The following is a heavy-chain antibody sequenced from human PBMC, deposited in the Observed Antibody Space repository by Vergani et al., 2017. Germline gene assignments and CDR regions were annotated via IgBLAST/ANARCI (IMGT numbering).Heavy chain of an antibody. Sequence: QVQLVQSGAEVKKPGSSVKVSCKASGGTFSSYAISWVRQAPGQGLEWMGGIIPIFGTANYAQKFQGRVTITADESPSTAYMELSSLSSEDTAVYYCASRYCSSTSCYTDYFDYWGQGTLVTVSS. CDR1: GGTFSSYA. V-gene: IGHV1-69*01. J-gene: IGHJ4*02. CDR3: ASRYCSSTSCYTDYFDY. CDR2: IIPIFGTA. D-gene: IGHD2-2*02.